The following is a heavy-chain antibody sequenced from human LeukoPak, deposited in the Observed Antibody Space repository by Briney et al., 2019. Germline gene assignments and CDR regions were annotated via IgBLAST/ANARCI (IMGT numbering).Heavy chain of an antibody. Sequence: SQTLSLACAISGDSVSSNSVAWNWIRQSPSRGLEWLGRTYYRSKWYNDYAVSVKSRITINPDTSKNQFSLQLNSVTPEDTAVYYCARRRGYGSGSYYNVVRYAGSFDYWGQGTLVTVSS. V-gene: IGHV6-1*01. J-gene: IGHJ4*02. CDR1: GDSVSSNSVA. CDR2: TYYRSKWYN. D-gene: IGHD3-10*01. CDR3: ARRRGYGSGSYYNVVRYAGSFDY.